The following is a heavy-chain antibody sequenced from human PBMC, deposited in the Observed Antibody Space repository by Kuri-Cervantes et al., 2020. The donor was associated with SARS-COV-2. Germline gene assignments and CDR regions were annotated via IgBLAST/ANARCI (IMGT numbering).Heavy chain of an antibody. CDR1: GFTFSSYA. J-gene: IGHJ3*02. CDR2: ISYDGSNK. CDR3: ARESDDYGDYGAFDI. Sequence: GGSLKISCAASGFTFSSYAMHWVRQAPGKGLEWGAVISYDGSNKYYADSVKGRFTISRDNSKNTLYLQMNSLRAEDTAVYYCARESDDYGDYGAFDIWGQGTMVTVSS. V-gene: IGHV3-30*04. D-gene: IGHD4-17*01.